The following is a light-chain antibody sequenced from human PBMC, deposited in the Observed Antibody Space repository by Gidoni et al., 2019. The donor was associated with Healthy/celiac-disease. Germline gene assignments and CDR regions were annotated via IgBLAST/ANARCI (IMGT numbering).Light chain of an antibody. Sequence: SYVLTQPPSVSVAPVQTATSTWGGNNIGSKSVPWYQPKPGQTPGLVVYDDSDRPSGMPARFSGSNSVNTATLTISRVEAGDEADYDCQVWDSSSDHLVVFGGGTKLTVL. V-gene: IGLV3-21*02. CDR1: NIGSKS. CDR2: DDS. J-gene: IGLJ2*01. CDR3: QVWDSSSDHLVV.